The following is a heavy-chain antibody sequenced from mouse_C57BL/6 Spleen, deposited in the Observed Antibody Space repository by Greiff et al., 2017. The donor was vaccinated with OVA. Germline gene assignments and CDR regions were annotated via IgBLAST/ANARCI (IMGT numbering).Heavy chain of an antibody. J-gene: IGHJ2*01. CDR2: INYDGSST. Sequence: EVQRVESEGGLVQPGSSMKLSCTASGFTFSDYYMAWVRQVPEKGLEWVANINYDGSSTYYLDSLKSRFIISRDNAKNILYLQMSSLKSEDTATYYCARDDYGSSYVHYFDYWGQGTTLTVSS. D-gene: IGHD1-1*01. CDR3: ARDDYGSSYVHYFDY. CDR1: GFTFSDYY. V-gene: IGHV5-16*01.